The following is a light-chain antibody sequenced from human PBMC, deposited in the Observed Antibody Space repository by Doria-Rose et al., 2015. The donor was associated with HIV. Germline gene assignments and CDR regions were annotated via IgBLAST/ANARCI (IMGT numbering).Light chain of an antibody. V-gene: IGKV3-20*01. CDR2: DGS. CDR3: HQYGTSWT. CDR1: QSFSSTY. J-gene: IGKJ1*01. Sequence: EIVLTQSPGTLSLSPGERATLSCRASQSFSSTYLAWYQQKPGQAPSLLIYDGSTRATRIPDRFSASGSGTDFTLTINRLEPEDFALYYCHQYGTSWTFGQGTKVEI.